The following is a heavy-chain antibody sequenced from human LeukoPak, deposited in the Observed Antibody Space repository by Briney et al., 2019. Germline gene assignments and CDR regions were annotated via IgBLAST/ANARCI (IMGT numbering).Heavy chain of an antibody. CDR2: IDYSGSY. CDR1: GGSISNHY. J-gene: IGHJ5*02. CDR3: ARVGALDWFDP. V-gene: IGHV4-59*11. D-gene: IGHD3-10*01. Sequence: PLETLSLTCTVSGGSISNHYWTWIRQPPGKGLEWIGYIDYSGSYNYNPSLKSRITISADTSKSQFSLKLRSLTAADTAVYYCARVGALDWFDPWGQGILVTVSS.